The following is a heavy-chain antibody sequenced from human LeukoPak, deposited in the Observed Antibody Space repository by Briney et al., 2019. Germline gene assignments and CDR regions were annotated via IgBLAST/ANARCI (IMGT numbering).Heavy chain of an antibody. V-gene: IGHV3-23*01. CDR3: AKDGAWLRFDD. D-gene: IGHD5-12*01. Sequence: GALRLSCAGSGFPFSSHGINWVRQAPGKGLEWVSGISPGGGPTYYADSVKGRFTISRDDLKSTLYLQMKTLRAEDTAVYYCAKDGAWLRFDDWGQGILVTVSS. J-gene: IGHJ4*02. CDR2: ISPGGGPT. CDR1: GFPFSSHG.